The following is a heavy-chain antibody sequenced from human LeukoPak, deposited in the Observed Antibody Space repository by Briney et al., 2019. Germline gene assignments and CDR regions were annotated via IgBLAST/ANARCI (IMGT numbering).Heavy chain of an antibody. CDR1: GFTFSSYA. CDR3: ESDRVDCWSGSRELYGGNDAFDI. V-gene: IGHV3-64*01. J-gene: IGHJ3*02. Sequence: GGSLRLSCAASGFTFSSYAMHWVRQAPGKGLEYVSAISSNGGSTYYANSVKGRFTISRDNSKNTLYLQMNSLRAEDTAVYYCESDRVDCWSGSRELYGGNDAFDIWGQGTMVTVSS. CDR2: ISSNGGST. D-gene: IGHD3-3*01.